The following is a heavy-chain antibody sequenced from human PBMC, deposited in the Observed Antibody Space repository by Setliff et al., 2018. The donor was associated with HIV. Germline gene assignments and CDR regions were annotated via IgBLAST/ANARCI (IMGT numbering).Heavy chain of an antibody. CDR2: ISPSHDYI. CDR1: GFTFSHYS. Sequence: GGSLRLSCAASGFTFSHYSMNWVRQAPGKGLEWVSSISPSHDYIYYADSVKGRFTVSRDNAKNSVYLQMNSLRVEDTALYYCARHEAECFDNKCYAGLRGAWGQGTLVTVSS. J-gene: IGHJ4*02. CDR3: ARHEAECFDNKCYAGLRGA. D-gene: IGHD2-15*01. V-gene: IGHV3-21*01.